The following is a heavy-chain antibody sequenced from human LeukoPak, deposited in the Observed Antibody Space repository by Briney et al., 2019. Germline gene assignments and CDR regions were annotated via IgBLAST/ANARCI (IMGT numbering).Heavy chain of an antibody. J-gene: IGHJ3*02. V-gene: IGHV4-39*07. CDR2: IYYTGTT. CDR3: ARNIVGTIGGFDI. D-gene: IGHD5-12*01. Sequence: SETLSLTCTVSGGSISSSSYYWGWIRQPPGKGLECIGTIYYTGTTYYNPSLKSRLTISIDGSKTQFSLRLTSVTAADTAVYYCARNIVGTIGGFDIWGQGTIVTVSS. CDR1: GGSISSSSYY.